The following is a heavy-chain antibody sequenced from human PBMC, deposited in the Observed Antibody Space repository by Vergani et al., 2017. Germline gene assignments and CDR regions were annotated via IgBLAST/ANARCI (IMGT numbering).Heavy chain of an antibody. CDR2: IYYSGST. CDR3: ARPVVPAAIRWGWFDP. CDR1: GGSISSSSYY. D-gene: IGHD2-2*01. J-gene: IGHJ5*02. V-gene: IGHV4-39*01. Sequence: QLQLQESGPGLVKPSETLSLTCTVSGGSISSSSYYWGWIRQPPGKGLEWIGSIYYSGSTYYNPSLKSRVTISVDTSKNQFSLKLSSVTAADTAVYYCARPVVPAAIRWGWFDPWGQGTLVTVSS.